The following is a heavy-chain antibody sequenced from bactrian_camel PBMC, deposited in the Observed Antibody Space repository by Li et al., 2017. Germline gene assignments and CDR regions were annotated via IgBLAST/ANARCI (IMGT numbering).Heavy chain of an antibody. CDR1: GYTLPMN. V-gene: IGHV3S40*01. Sequence: VQLVESGGDVVQPGGSLRLSCAASGYTLPMNMGWFRQAPGKGLEWASAINSRGGTTYYADSVKGRFTISRDNAKNTLYLQMNSLKIEDTAVYYCATGFVSRFMGQGTQVTVS. J-gene: IGHJ4*01. CDR2: INSRGGTT. D-gene: IGHD5*01.